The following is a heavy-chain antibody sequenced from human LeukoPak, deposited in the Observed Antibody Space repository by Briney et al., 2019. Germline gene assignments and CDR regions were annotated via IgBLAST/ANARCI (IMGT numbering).Heavy chain of an antibody. CDR3: ARQTGSGLFILP. Sequence: SETLSLTCTVSGGSISSYYWSWIRQPPGKGLEWIGYIYYSGSTNYNPSLKSRVTISVDTSRNQFSLKLTSVTAADTAVYYCARQTGSGLFILPGGQGTLVTVSS. V-gene: IGHV4-59*08. D-gene: IGHD3/OR15-3a*01. CDR2: IYYSGST. J-gene: IGHJ4*02. CDR1: GGSISSYY.